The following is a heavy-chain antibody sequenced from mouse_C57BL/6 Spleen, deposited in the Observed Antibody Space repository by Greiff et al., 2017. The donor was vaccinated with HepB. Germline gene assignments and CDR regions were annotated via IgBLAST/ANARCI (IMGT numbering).Heavy chain of an antibody. V-gene: IGHV1-69*01. D-gene: IGHD2-3*01. CDR2: IDPSDSYT. Sequence: QVQLQQLGAELVMPGASVKLSCKASGYTFTSYWMHWVKQRPGQGLEWIGEIDPSDSYTNYNQKFKGKSTLTVDKSSSTAYMQLSSLTSEDSAVYYCARGDGYSYFDYWGQGTTLTVSS. CDR1: GYTFTSYW. J-gene: IGHJ2*01. CDR3: ARGDGYSYFDY.